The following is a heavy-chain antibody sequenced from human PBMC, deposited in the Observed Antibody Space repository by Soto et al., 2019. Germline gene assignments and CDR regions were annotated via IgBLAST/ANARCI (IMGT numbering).Heavy chain of an antibody. Sequence: KTSETLSLTCSVSGYSVSSSDYYWAWIRQPPGKGLEWIGGMFYSGLTYYNPSLKSRVTLSVDTSKNQFSVRLNSVTAADTAVYYCAPLSVSLSGPYGIHVWGQGTTVTVSS. CDR3: APLSVSLSGPYGIHV. CDR2: MFYSGLT. D-gene: IGHD2-15*01. V-gene: IGHV4-39*01. CDR1: GYSVSSSDYY. J-gene: IGHJ6*02.